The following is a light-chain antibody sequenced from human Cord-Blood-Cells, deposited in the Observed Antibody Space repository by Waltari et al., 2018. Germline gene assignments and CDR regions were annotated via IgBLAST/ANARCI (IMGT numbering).Light chain of an antibody. J-gene: IGLJ3*02. CDR3: CSYAGSSTWV. V-gene: IGLV2-23*01. Sequence: QSALTQPASVSGSPGQSITISCTGTSNAVGSYNLVSWYQQHPGKAPKLMIYEGSKRPSGVSNRFSGSKSGNTASLTISGLQAEDEADYYCCSYAGSSTWVFGGGTKLTVL. CDR2: EGS. CDR1: SNAVGSYNL.